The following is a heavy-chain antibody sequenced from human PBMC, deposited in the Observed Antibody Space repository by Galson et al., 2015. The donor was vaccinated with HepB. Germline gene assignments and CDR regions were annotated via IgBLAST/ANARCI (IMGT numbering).Heavy chain of an antibody. V-gene: IGHV4-34*12. D-gene: IGHD3-3*01. CDR2: IFRSGST. CDR3: ARTKEGYDFPSQVYGMDV. CDR1: GGSFSGYY. J-gene: IGHJ6*02. Sequence: TLSLTCAVYGGSFSGYYWSWIRQPPGKGLEWIGSIFRSGSTYYNPSLKTRVTISLDTSDNQFSLRLSSVTAADTAVYYCARTKEGYDFPSQVYGMDVWGQGTTVTVSS.